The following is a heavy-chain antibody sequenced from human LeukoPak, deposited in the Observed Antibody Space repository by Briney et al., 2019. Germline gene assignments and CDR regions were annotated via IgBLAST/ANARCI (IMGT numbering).Heavy chain of an antibody. V-gene: IGHV4-34*01. CDR3: ARGTTIWSYSSSWYLFIRWFDP. J-gene: IGHJ5*02. Sequence: TSETLSLTCAVYGRSFSGYYWSWIRQPPGKGLEWIGEINHSGSTNYNPSLKSRVTISVDTSKNQFSLKLSSVTAADTAVYYCARGTTIWSYSSSWYLFIRWFDPWGQGTLVTVSS. CDR1: GRSFSGYY. D-gene: IGHD6-13*01. CDR2: INHSGST.